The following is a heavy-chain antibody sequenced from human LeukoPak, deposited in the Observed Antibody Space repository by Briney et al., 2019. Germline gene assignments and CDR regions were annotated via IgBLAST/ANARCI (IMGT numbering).Heavy chain of an antibody. CDR3: ARRAGAYSHPYDY. CDR1: AFTVSSNS. J-gene: IGHJ4*02. Sequence: AGSLTLSCTVSAFTVSSNSMSWVRQAPGKGLEWVSFIYSDNTHYSDSVKGRFTISRDNSKNTLYLQMNSLRAEDTAVYYCARRAGAYSHPYDYWGQGTLVTVSS. V-gene: IGHV3-53*01. CDR2: IYSDNT. D-gene: IGHD4/OR15-4a*01.